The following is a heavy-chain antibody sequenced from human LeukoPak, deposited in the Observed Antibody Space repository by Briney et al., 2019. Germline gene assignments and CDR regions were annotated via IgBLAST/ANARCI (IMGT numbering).Heavy chain of an antibody. Sequence: GASVKVSCKASGYTFNGFYLHWVRQAPGRGLEWMGWINPNSGGTNYAQKFQGRVTMTRDTSISTAYMELSRLRSDDTAVYYCARWMATVTTPDYWGQGTLVTVSS. CDR3: ARWMATVTTPDY. CDR1: GYTFNGFY. J-gene: IGHJ4*02. V-gene: IGHV1-2*02. D-gene: IGHD4-11*01. CDR2: INPNSGGT.